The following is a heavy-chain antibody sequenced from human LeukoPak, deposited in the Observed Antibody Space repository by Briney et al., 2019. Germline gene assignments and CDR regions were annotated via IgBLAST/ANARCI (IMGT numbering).Heavy chain of an antibody. V-gene: IGHV1-18*01. Sequence: GASVKVSCKASGYRFSSHAISWVRQAPGQGLEWMGWISTYSGDTNYAQKLQGRVTMSEDTSTDTAYMDLSSLRSEDTAVYYCATEVVGYGDVHYFDSWGQGTLVTVSS. CDR2: ISTYSGDT. CDR1: GYRFSSHA. J-gene: IGHJ4*02. D-gene: IGHD4-17*01. CDR3: ATEVVGYGDVHYFDS.